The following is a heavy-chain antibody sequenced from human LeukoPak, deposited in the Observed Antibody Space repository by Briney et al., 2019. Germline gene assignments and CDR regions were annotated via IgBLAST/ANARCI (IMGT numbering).Heavy chain of an antibody. CDR2: ITPSGST. CDR3: ASSFYYDRRDY. Sequence: PSETLSLTCVVYGGSFSGYFWSWIRQPPGKGLEWIGEITPSGSTNYSPSLKSRVSISIDTSKKKLSLRLTSVTAADSAVYYCASSFYYDRRDYWGQGTLVTVSS. D-gene: IGHD3-22*01. J-gene: IGHJ4*02. V-gene: IGHV4-34*01. CDR1: GGSFSGYF.